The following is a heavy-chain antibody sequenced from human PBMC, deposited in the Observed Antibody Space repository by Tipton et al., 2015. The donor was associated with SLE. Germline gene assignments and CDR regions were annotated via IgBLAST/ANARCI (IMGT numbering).Heavy chain of an antibody. CDR1: GFTFSRYT. CDR2: ISTASGYI. D-gene: IGHD3-22*01. J-gene: IGHJ3*01. CDR3: ARDMAEWYYDSNGPSVFDV. Sequence: QLVKSGGGLVQPGGSLRLSCAASGFTFSRYTMNWVRQAPGKGLEWVSSISTASGYIYYADSLKGRFTMSRDNSKNSLYLQMNSLRAEDTAVYYCARDMAEWYYDSNGPSVFDVWGQGTTVTVSS. V-gene: IGHV3-21*06.